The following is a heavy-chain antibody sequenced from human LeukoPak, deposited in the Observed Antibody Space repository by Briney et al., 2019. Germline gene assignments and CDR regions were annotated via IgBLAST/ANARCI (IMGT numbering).Heavy chain of an antibody. V-gene: IGHV3-7*04. J-gene: IGHJ4*02. CDR2: IKQEGSEK. Sequence: AGGSLRLSCAASGFTFSSYWMSWVRQAPGKGLEWVANIKQEGSEKYYVDSVKGRFTISRDNAKNSLSLKMNSLRAQNTAVYYFARDSRSGWYLFEGLFDYWGQGTLVTVSS. D-gene: IGHD6-19*01. CDR1: GFTFSSYW. CDR3: ARDSRSGWYLFEGLFDY.